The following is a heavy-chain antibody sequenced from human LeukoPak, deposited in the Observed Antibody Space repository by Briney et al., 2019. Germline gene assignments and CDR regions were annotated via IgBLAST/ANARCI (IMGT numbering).Heavy chain of an antibody. CDR2: ISGSGIST. CDR3: AAVPGIADQPLNWFDP. Sequence: PGGSLRLSCVVSGFTFSSYAMSWVRQAPGKGLEWVSVISGSGISTYYADSMKGRFSISRDNSKNTLYLQMNSLRAEDTAVYYCAAVPGIADQPLNWFDPWGQGTLVTVSS. D-gene: IGHD6-13*01. J-gene: IGHJ5*02. V-gene: IGHV3-23*01. CDR1: GFTFSSYA.